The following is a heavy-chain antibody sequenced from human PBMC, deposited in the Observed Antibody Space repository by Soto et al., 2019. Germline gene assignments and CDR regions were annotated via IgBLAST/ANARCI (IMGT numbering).Heavy chain of an antibody. D-gene: IGHD1-26*01. J-gene: IGHJ4*02. V-gene: IGHV3-21*01. CDR2: ITSSSSYI. Sequence: EVQLVESGGGLVKPGGSLRLSCAASRFTFTTSNMNWVRQAPGKGLEWVSSITSSSSYIFYADSVKGRFTVSRDNAKNSLYLQMNSLRAEDKAVYYCARYRGTYRDYWGQGTLVTVSS. CDR1: RFTFTTSN. CDR3: ARYRGTYRDY.